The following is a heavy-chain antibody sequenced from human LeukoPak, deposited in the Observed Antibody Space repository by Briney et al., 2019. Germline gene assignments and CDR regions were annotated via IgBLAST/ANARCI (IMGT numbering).Heavy chain of an antibody. Sequence: AESLRLSCSASGYSMTWVRQAPGKGLEWVANIDGSERNYVDSVRGRFSISRDNAKNSLILQMDNLRVEDTAVYYCAGGYNDYYAMDVWGQGTTLTVS. CDR3: AGGYNDYYAMDV. J-gene: IGHJ6*02. D-gene: IGHD2-15*01. CDR2: IDGSER. CDR1: GYS. V-gene: IGHV3-7*01.